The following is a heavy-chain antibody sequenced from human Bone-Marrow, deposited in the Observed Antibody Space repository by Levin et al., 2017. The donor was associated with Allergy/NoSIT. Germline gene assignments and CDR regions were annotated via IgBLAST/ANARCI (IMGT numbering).Heavy chain of an antibody. V-gene: IGHV3-66*01. CDR3: ARNGVGTAAGTP. D-gene: IGHD6-13*01. CDR1: GFSVSRHY. CDR2: IYSGGDT. J-gene: IGHJ4*02. Sequence: GESLKISCAASGFSVSRHYMSWVRQAPGKGLEWVSLIYSGGDTQYADSVQGRFTISRDNSRNTLYLQMNSLRGDDTAVYYCARNGVGTAAGTPWGQGTLVTVSS.